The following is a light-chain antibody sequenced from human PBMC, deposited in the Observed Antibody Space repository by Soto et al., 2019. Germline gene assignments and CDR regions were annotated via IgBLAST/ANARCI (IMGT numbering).Light chain of an antibody. CDR3: SSSTITSTLV. Sequence: QSALTQPASVSGSPGQSITISCTGTSSDVGGYNFVSWYQHHPGKAPKLMIYHVSNRPSGVSNRFSGSKSGNTASLTISGLQTDDEDNYYCSSSTITSTLVFGGGTKLTVL. J-gene: IGLJ2*01. V-gene: IGLV2-14*03. CDR2: HVS. CDR1: SSDVGGYNF.